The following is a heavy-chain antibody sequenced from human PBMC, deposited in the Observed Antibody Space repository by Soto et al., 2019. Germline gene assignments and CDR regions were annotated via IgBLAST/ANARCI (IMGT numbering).Heavy chain of an antibody. Sequence: EVPLLESGGGLVQPGGSLRLSCAAPGFTFSSYAMSWVRQAPGKGLEWVSAISGSGGSTYYADSVKGRFTISRDNSKNTLYLQMNSLRAEDTAVYYCAKVSNPPRNYYYYYGMDVWGQGTTVTVSS. J-gene: IGHJ6*02. CDR1: GFTFSSYA. V-gene: IGHV3-23*01. CDR3: AKVSNPPRNYYYYYGMDV. CDR2: ISGSGGST.